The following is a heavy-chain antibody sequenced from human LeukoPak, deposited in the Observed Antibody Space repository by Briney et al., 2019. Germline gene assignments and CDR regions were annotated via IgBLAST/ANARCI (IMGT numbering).Heavy chain of an antibody. V-gene: IGHV1-18*01. CDR3: ARDRQIVVVPAATYYYYYGMDV. J-gene: IGHJ6*02. CDR1: GYTFTSYG. CDR2: ISAYNGNT. D-gene: IGHD2-2*01. Sequence: ASVKVPCKASGYTFTSYGISWVRQAPGQGLEWMGWISAYNGNTNYAQKLQGRVTMTTDTSTSTAYMELRSLRSDDTAVYYCARDRQIVVVPAATYYYYYGMDVWGQGTTVTVSS.